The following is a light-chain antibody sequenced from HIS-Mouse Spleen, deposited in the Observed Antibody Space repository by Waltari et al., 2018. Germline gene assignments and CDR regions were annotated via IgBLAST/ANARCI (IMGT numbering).Light chain of an antibody. CDR3: SSYTSSSTEV. J-gene: IGLJ2*01. CDR1: SSDVGGYNY. V-gene: IGLV2-14*03. CDR2: DVS. Sequence: QSALTQPASVSGSPGQSITISCTGTSSDVGGYNYVSWYQQHPGKAPKLMIHDVSNRTAGVSNRVSGSKAGNTASLTISGLQAEDEADYYCSSYTSSSTEVFGGGTKLTVL.